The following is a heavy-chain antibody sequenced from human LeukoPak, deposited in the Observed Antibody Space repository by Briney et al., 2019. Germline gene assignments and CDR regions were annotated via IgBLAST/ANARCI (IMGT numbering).Heavy chain of an antibody. CDR2: IYYSGST. CDR1: GGSISSGVYY. CDR3: ARVSSPGELLYVAWFDP. Sequence: PSETLTLTCTVSGGSISSGVYYWSWIRQHPGKGLEWIGYIYYSGSTYYNPSLKSRVTISVGTSKNQFSLKLSSVTAADTAVYYCARVSSPGELLYVAWFDPWGQGTLVTVSS. D-gene: IGHD3-10*01. V-gene: IGHV4-31*03. J-gene: IGHJ5*02.